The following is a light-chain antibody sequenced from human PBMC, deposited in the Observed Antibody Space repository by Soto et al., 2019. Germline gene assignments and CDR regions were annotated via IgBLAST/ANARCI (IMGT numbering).Light chain of an antibody. CDR2: RNN. CDR3: AAWDDSLSGFVV. V-gene: IGLV1-47*01. CDR1: SSNIGSNY. J-gene: IGLJ2*01. Sequence: QPVLTQPPSASGTPGQRVTISCSGSSSNIGSNYVYWYQQLPGTAPKLLIYRNNQRPSGVPDRFSGSKSGTSASLAISGLRSEDEADYYCAAWDDSLSGFVVFGGVTKLTVL.